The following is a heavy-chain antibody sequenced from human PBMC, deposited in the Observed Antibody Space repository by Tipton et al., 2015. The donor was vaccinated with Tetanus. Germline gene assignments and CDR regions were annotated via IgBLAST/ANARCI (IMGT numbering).Heavy chain of an antibody. Sequence: TLSLTCAVSGVSIRSSTYFWGWIRQPPGKALEWIGHIFYTGSSHYNPSFKSRVTMSVDTSKNQFSLNLMSVTAADTAVYFCSRQEPPRRFFYDSSGSSAWGQGTLVTVSS. CDR1: GVSIRSSTYF. CDR2: IFYTGSS. CDR3: SRQEPPRRFFYDSSGSSA. V-gene: IGHV4-39*01. D-gene: IGHD3-22*01. J-gene: IGHJ5*02.